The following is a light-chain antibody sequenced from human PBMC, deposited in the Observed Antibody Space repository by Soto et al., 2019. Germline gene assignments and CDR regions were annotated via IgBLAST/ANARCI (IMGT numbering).Light chain of an antibody. CDR2: NTN. Sequence: QAVVTQPPSASGTPGQRVTISCSGSSSNIGGHTVNWYQQLPGTAPRLLIYNTNQRPSGVPDRFSGSKSGTSASLAIGGLQSDDEADYFCAAWDDSLNVLFGGGTKLTVL. V-gene: IGLV1-44*01. CDR1: SSNIGGHT. CDR3: AAWDDSLNVL. J-gene: IGLJ2*01.